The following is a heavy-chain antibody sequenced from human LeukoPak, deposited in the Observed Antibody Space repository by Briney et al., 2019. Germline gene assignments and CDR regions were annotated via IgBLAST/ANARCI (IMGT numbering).Heavy chain of an antibody. D-gene: IGHD2-2*01. V-gene: IGHV3-23*01. CDR1: GFTFSSYA. CDR3: AKDLGYCSSTSCQGDPYYYGMDV. J-gene: IGHJ6*02. CDR2: ISGSGGST. Sequence: GGSLRLSCAASGFTFSSYAMSWVRQAPGKGLEWVSAISGSGGSTYYADSVKGRFTISRDNSKNTLYLQMNSLRAEDTAVYYCAKDLGYCSSTSCQGDPYYYGMDVWGQGTTVTVSS.